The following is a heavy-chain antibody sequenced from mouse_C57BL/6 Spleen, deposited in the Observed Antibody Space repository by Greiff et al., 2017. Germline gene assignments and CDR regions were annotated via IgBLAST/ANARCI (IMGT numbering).Heavy chain of an antibody. D-gene: IGHD2-3*01. CDR3: ARVEIYDGYYWYFDV. Sequence: VQLQQSGPELVKPGASVKISCKASGYSFTGYYMNWVKQSPEKSLEWIGELNPSTGGTTYNQKFKAKATLTVDKSSSTAYMQLKRLTSEDSAVYNCARVEIYDGYYWYFDVWGTGTTVTVSS. CDR2: LNPSTGGT. J-gene: IGHJ1*03. V-gene: IGHV1-42*01. CDR1: GYSFTGYY.